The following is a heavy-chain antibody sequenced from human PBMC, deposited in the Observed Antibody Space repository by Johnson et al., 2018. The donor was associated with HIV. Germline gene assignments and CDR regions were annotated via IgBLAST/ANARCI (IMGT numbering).Heavy chain of an antibody. Sequence: QVQLVESGGSVVRPGGSLRLSCAASGFTFNSYAMSWVRQAPGKGLEWVAVISYDGSNKYYAASMKGRFTISRDNSNNTLYLQMNSLRAEDAALYYCARARIGVRPAGVFDMWGQGTMVTVSS. CDR2: ISYDGSNK. CDR1: GFTFNSYA. D-gene: IGHD3-3*01. CDR3: ARARIGVRPAGVFDM. J-gene: IGHJ3*02. V-gene: IGHV3-30-3*01.